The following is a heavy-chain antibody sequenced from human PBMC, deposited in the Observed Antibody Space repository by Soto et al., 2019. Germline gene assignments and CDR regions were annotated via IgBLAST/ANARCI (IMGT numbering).Heavy chain of an antibody. CDR3: ATDKGDSYGYGNY. CDR1: GFTFTNAA. Sequence: SVKVSCKASGFTFTNAAVQWVRQARGQRLDWIGWIVVGSGNTNYAQNFEERVTITRDMSTTTAYMELGSLRSEDTALYYCATDKGDSYGYGNYWGQGTWVTVSS. J-gene: IGHJ4*02. D-gene: IGHD5-18*01. V-gene: IGHV1-58*01. CDR2: IVVGSGNT.